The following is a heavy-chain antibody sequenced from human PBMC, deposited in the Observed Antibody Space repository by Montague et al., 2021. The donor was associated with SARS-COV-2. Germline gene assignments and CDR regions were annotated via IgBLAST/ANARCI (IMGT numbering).Heavy chain of an antibody. Sequence: TLSLTCAVSGGSVSSGDYSWSWIRQSPGKGLEWIGYIYQSGSAYYNPSLKSRVTISIDTSNNQFSLNLRSVTAADTGVYYCATGTRMYGRVFWGQGTTVTVSS. J-gene: IGHJ6*02. V-gene: IGHV4-30-2*06. CDR2: IYQSGSA. CDR1: GGSVSSGDYS. CDR3: ATGTRMYGRVF. D-gene: IGHD3-10*01.